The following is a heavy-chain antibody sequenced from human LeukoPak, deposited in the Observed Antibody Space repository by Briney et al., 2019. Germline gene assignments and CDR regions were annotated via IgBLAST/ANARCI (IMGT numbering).Heavy chain of an antibody. D-gene: IGHD5-12*01. CDR3: ASAGGYDIQPNNWFDP. CDR2: IIPIFGIA. J-gene: IGHJ5*02. Sequence: SVKVSCKASGGTFSSYAISWVRQAPGQGLEWMGRIIPIFGIANYAQKFQGRVTITADKSTSTAYMELSSLRSEDTAVYYCASAGGYDIQPNNWFDPWGQGTLVTVPS. V-gene: IGHV1-69*04. CDR1: GGTFSSYA.